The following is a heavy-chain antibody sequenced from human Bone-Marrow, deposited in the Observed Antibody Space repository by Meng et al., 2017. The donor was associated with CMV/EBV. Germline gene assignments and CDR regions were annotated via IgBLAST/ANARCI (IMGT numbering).Heavy chain of an antibody. CDR1: GGSISSYY. Sequence: SETLSLTCTVSGGSISSYYWSWSRQPPGKGLEWIGYIYYSGSTNYNPSLKSRVTISVDTSKNQFSPKLSSVTAADTAVYYCARVAYSSSWYRRVDCFDPWGQGTLVTVSS. CDR2: IYYSGST. V-gene: IGHV4-59*01. J-gene: IGHJ5*02. D-gene: IGHD6-13*01. CDR3: ARVAYSSSWYRRVDCFDP.